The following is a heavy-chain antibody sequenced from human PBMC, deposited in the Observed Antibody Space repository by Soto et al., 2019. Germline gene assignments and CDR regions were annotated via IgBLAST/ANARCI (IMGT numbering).Heavy chain of an antibody. V-gene: IGHV3-7*01. J-gene: IGHJ6*02. CDR2: IKQDGSEK. CDR1: GFTFSSYW. D-gene: IGHD6-13*01. Sequence: GGSLRLSCAASGFTFSSYWMSWVRQAPGKGLEWVANIKQDGSEKYYVDSVKGRFTISRDNAKNSLYLQMNSLRAEDTAVYYCAREWSSSWPHYYDYYGMDVWGQGTTVTVSS. CDR3: AREWSSSWPHYYDYYGMDV.